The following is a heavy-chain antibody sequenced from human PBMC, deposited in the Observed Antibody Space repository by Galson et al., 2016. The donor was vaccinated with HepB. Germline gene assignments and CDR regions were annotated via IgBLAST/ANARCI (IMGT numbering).Heavy chain of an antibody. V-gene: IGHV3-11*01. J-gene: IGHJ5*02. Sequence: SLRLSCAASGFTFSDYFLTWIRQAPGKGLEWISFIDPTGTSIYYADSVKGRFIISRDNAKNPLHRHLSGLRGEDTAIYYCARGRGKSGFDLWGLGTQVTVSS. CDR1: GFTFSDYF. CDR2: IDPTGTSI. CDR3: ARGRGKSGFDL.